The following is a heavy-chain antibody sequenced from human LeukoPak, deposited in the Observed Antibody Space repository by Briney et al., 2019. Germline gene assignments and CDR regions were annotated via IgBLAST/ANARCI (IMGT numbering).Heavy chain of an antibody. CDR3: ARGGRDCSSTTCSAEYYFDY. J-gene: IGHJ4*02. CDR1: GGSISSSSYY. V-gene: IGHV4-39*01. Sequence: PSETLSLTCTVSGGSISSSSYYWGWIRQPPGKGLEWIGSIYYSGSTYYNPSLKSRVTISVDTSKNQFSLKLSSVTAADTAVYYCARGGRDCSSTTCSAEYYFDYWGQGTLVTVSS. D-gene: IGHD2-2*01. CDR2: IYYSGST.